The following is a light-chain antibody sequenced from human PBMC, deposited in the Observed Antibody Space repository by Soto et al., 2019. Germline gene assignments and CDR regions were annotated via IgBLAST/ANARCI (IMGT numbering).Light chain of an antibody. CDR3: AAWDDSLNAVV. CDR2: TNH. CDR1: ASNLGGNP. Sequence: QLVLTQPPSVSGTPGQKVSISCSGSASNLGGNPVNWYQHLPGAAPKLLIYTNHQRPSGVPDRFSGSKSGTSASLAISGLRSEDEADFYCAAWDDSLNAVVFGGGTKVTV. V-gene: IGLV1-44*01. J-gene: IGLJ2*01.